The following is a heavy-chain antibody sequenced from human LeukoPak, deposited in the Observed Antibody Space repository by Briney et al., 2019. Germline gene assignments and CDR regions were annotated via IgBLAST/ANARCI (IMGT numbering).Heavy chain of an antibody. CDR2: MNPNSGNT. Sequence: ASVKVSCKASGYTFTSYDINWVRQATGQGLEWMGWMNPNSGNTGYAQKFQGRVTMTRNTSISTAYMELSSLRSEDTAVYYCARAPSPRRYFHWLLSRRSFDYWGQGTLVTVSS. CDR1: GYTFTSYD. V-gene: IGHV1-8*01. CDR3: ARAPSPRRYFHWLLSRRSFDY. J-gene: IGHJ4*02. D-gene: IGHD3-9*01.